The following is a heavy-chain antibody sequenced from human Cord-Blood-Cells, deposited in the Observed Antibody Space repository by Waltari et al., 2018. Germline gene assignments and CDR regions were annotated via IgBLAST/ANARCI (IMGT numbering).Heavy chain of an antibody. V-gene: IGHV3-23*04. D-gene: IGHD4-4*01. J-gene: IGHJ4*02. CDR1: GFTLCSYA. Sequence: EVQLVESGGGLVQPGGSLRLSCAASGFTLCSYAMSWFRQAPGKGLECVSAISGSGGSTYYADSVKGRFTISRDNSKNTLYLQMNSLRAEDTAVYYCAQRLQFDYWGQGTLVTVSS. CDR2: ISGSGGST. CDR3: AQRLQFDY.